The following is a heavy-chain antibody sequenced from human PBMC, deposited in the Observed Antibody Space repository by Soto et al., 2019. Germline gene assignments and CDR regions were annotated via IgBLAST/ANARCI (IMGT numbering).Heavy chain of an antibody. J-gene: IGHJ4*02. D-gene: IGHD1-26*01. CDR2: IYASVSP. CDR1: VGSISVYY. CDR3: ARGVGSSPPRY. Sequence: SETLSLTGTISVGSISVYYWSWIRQSPGQALEWIGYIYASVSPYYNPSLRSRVLISADTSKNQVSLELTSATAADTAVYFCARGVGSSPPRYWGRGTLVTVSS. V-gene: IGHV4-59*01.